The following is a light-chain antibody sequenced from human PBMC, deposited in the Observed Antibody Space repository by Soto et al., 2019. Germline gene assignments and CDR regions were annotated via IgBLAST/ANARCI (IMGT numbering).Light chain of an antibody. CDR1: QYIHTW. Sequence: DIQMTQSPSTLSASVGDRVTITCRASQYIHTWLAWYQQKPGKAPNLLISDASSLAGGVPSRFSGSGSGTEFTLTISSLQPDDFATYYCQQYGSYWTCGQGTKVEIK. J-gene: IGKJ1*01. CDR2: DAS. V-gene: IGKV1-5*01. CDR3: QQYGSYWT.